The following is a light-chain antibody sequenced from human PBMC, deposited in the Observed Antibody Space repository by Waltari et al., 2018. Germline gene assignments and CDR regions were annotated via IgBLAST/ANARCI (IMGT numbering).Light chain of an antibody. V-gene: IGKV1-39*01. CDR1: QTITNY. CDR2: VAS. CDR3: QQTYITPRT. Sequence: TCQESQTITNYLNCYQQKSGKAPRLLIYVASNLQGGVPSRFRGSGSRTDFTLTISNLQPEDFATYYCQQTYITPRTFGQGTKVEIK. J-gene: IGKJ1*01.